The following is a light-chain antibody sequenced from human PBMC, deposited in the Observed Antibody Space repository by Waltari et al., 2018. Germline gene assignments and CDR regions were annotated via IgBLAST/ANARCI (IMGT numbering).Light chain of an antibody. J-gene: IGLJ2*01. CDR3: SSYTTSSTRVV. CDR2: EFS. V-gene: IGLV2-14*01. CDR1: SSDVGVYNY. Sequence: QSALTQPASVSGSPGQSITISCTGSSSDVGVYNYVSWYQQHPGKAPKRLIYEFSYRPSGVSYRFSGSKSGNTASLTISGLQAEDEADYYCSSYTTSSTRVVFGGGTTVTVL.